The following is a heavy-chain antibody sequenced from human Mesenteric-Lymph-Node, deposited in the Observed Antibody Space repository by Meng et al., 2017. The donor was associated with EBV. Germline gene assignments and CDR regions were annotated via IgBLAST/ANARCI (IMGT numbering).Heavy chain of an antibody. CDR2: IYYSGST. V-gene: IGHV4-39*01. CDR3: ARFQRFGDFD. Sequence: QRQLQESGPGLRKPSETLSLTCIVSGVSISRSAYYWGWIRQPPGKGLEWIGSIYYSGSTYYNPSLKSQLIISVDTTKNQVSLKLSSVTAADTAVYHCARFQRFGDFDWGQGTLVTVSS. CDR1: GVSISRSAYY. D-gene: IGHD3-10*01. J-gene: IGHJ4*02.